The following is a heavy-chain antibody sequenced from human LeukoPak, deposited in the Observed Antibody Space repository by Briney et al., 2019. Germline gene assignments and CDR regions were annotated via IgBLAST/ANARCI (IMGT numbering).Heavy chain of an antibody. V-gene: IGHV4-59*01. CDR2: IYYSGST. D-gene: IGHD3-3*01. J-gene: IGHJ4*02. Sequence: TSETLSLTCTVSGGSISSYYWSWIRQPPGKGLERIGYIYYSGSTNYNPSLKSRVTISVDTSKNQFSLKLSSVTAADTAVYYCARSTDFWSGYYTTDFDYWGQGTLVTVSS. CDR1: GGSISSYY. CDR3: ARSTDFWSGYYTTDFDY.